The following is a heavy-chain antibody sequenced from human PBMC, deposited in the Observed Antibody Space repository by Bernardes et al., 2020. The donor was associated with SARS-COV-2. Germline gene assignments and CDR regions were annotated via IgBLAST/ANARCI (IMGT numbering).Heavy chain of an antibody. V-gene: IGHV1-2*02. CDR3: ARGSGVITFGGVMSVGPAYGLDV. Sequence: ASVKVSCKASGYSFSAYYMEWVRQAPGQGLEWLGWIDPNSGGTNFAQKFQGRVTLTRDTSISTAYMELSRLRSDDTAVYYCARGSGVITFGGVMSVGPAYGLDVWGQGTTVTVSS. J-gene: IGHJ6*02. CDR2: IDPNSGGT. CDR1: GYSFSAYY. D-gene: IGHD3-16*01.